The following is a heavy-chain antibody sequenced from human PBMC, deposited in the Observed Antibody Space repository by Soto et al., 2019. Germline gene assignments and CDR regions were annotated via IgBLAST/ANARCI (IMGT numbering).Heavy chain of an antibody. D-gene: IGHD3-16*01. J-gene: IGHJ4*02. Sequence: QVQLQESGPGLVKPSETLSLTCAVSGASCGTYYWSWIRQPPGKGLEWIGYIFSSGHLKYNPSVESRLTISVDPYTNQSSRRLTSLTAADTAVYYCAREGGFYRFDYWGQGTLVTVSS. CDR1: GASCGTYY. V-gene: IGHV4-4*08. CDR2: IFSSGHL. CDR3: AREGGFYRFDY.